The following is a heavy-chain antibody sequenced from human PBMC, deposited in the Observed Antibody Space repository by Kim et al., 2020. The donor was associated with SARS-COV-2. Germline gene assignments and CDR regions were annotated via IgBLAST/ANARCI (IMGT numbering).Heavy chain of an antibody. V-gene: IGHV4-4*02. D-gene: IGHD3-10*01. CDR3: ARCSYYGSGSYISWFDP. Sequence: SETLSLTCAVSGGSISSSNWWSWVRQPPGKGLEWIGEIYHSGSTNYNPSLKSRVTISVDKSKNQFSLKLSSVTAADTAVYYCARCSYYGSGSYISWFDPWGQGTLVTVSS. J-gene: IGHJ5*02. CDR1: GGSISSSNW. CDR2: IYHSGST.